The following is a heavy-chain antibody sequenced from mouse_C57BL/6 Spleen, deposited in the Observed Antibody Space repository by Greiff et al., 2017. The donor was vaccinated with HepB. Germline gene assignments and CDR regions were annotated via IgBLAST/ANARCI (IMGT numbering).Heavy chain of an antibody. J-gene: IGHJ4*01. CDR2: INPNNGGT. V-gene: IGHV1-26*01. CDR1: GYTFTDYY. CDR3: AREDVPYYAMDY. Sequence: EVQLQQSGPELVKPGASVKISCKASGYTFTDYYMNWVKQSHGKSLEWIGDINPNNGGTSYNQKFKGKATLTVDKSSSTAYMELRSLTSEDSAVYYCAREDVPYYAMDYWGQGTSVTVSS.